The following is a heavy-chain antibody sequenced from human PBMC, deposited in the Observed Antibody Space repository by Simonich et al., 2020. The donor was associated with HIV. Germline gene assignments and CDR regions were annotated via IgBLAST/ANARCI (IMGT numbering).Heavy chain of an antibody. CDR3: AKDGGYSYGENWFDP. CDR2: ISWNRGSI. CDR1: GFTFDDYA. V-gene: IGHV3-9*01. D-gene: IGHD5-18*01. J-gene: IGHJ5*02. Sequence: EVQLVESGGGLVQPGRSLRLSCAASGFTFDDYAMHWVRQAPGKGLEWVSGISWNRGSIGYADSVKGRFTISRDNAKNSLYLQMNSLRAEDTALYYCAKDGGYSYGENWFDPWGQGTLVTVSS.